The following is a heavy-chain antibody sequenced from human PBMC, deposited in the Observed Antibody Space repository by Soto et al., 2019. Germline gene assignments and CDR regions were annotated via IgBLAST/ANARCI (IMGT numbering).Heavy chain of an antibody. J-gene: IGHJ4*02. Sequence: QVQLVQSGAEVKKPGASVKVSCKASGYTFTSYYMHWVRQAPGQGLEWMGIINPSGGSTSYAQKFQGRVTMTRDTSTSTVYMELSSLRSEDTAVYYCARSKAYRRGWYGGEYYFDYWGQGTLVTVSS. CDR1: GYTFTSYY. D-gene: IGHD6-19*01. CDR2: INPSGGST. CDR3: ARSKAYRRGWYGGEYYFDY. V-gene: IGHV1-46*01.